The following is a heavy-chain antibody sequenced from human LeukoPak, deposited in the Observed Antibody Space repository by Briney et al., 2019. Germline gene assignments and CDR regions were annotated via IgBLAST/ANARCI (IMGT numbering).Heavy chain of an antibody. CDR1: GFTVSSNY. J-gene: IGHJ4*02. D-gene: IGHD6-19*01. Sequence: GGSLRLSCAASGFTVSSNYMSWVRQAPGKGLEWVSTISGSGGRTYYADSVKGRFTISRDNSKNTLYLQMNSLRAEDTAVYYCARRSGIAVAGAFDYWGQGTLVTVSS. CDR2: ISGSGGRT. V-gene: IGHV3-23*01. CDR3: ARRSGIAVAGAFDY.